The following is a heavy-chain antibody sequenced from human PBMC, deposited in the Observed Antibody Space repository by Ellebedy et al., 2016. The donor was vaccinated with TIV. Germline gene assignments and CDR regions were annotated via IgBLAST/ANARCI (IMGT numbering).Heavy chain of an antibody. CDR3: TTDGRMGRYGMDV. V-gene: IGHV3-15*01. D-gene: IGHD3-16*01. CDR1: GLSFSKAW. CDR2: FKSKTDGGTT. Sequence: GESLKISCAASGLSFSKAWMSWVRQAPGKGLEWVGRFKSKTDGGTTDYAAPVKGRFTISRDESKNTLYLQMNSLKTEDTAVYYCTTDGRMGRYGMDVWGQGTTVTVSS. J-gene: IGHJ6*02.